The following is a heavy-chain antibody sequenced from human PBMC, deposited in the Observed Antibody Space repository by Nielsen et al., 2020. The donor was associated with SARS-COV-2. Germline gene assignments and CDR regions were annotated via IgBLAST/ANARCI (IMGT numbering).Heavy chain of an antibody. CDR1: GFSLITNGMC. D-gene: IGHD6-13*01. V-gene: IGHV2-70*01. CDR3: ARTAAPTGPFDY. Sequence: SGPTLVKPTQTLTLTCTSSGFSLITNGMCVSWIRPPPGKALEWLALIDWGDDKYYSRSLRTRLTISKDTSKNQVVLTMANMDPADTATYYCARTAAPTGPFDYWGQGTLVTVSS. J-gene: IGHJ4*02. CDR2: IDWGDDK.